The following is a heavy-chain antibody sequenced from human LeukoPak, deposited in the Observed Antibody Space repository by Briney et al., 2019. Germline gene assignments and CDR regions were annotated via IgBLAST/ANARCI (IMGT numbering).Heavy chain of an antibody. J-gene: IGHJ6*02. CDR1: GFTFRSFW. CDR3: APHLSVVVPGAQYGMDV. D-gene: IGHD2-2*01. CDR2: INSDGSST. Sequence: GGSLRLSCRASGFTFRSFWMHWLRPPPWKGPVWVSRINSDGSSTSYADSVKGRFTISRDNAKNMLYLQMNSLRAEDTAVYYCAPHLSVVVPGAQYGMDVWGQGTTVTVSS. V-gene: IGHV3-74*01.